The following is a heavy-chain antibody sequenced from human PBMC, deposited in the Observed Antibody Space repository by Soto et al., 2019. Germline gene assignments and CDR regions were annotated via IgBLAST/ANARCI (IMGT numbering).Heavy chain of an antibody. V-gene: IGHV1-2*02. CDR3: ARELGVIGAPGYTWFDP. D-gene: IGHD1-26*01. CDR1: GYTLSDYY. CDR2: INPSSGGT. Sequence: GASVKVTCKACGYTLSDYYGRWVREAHGQVMERMGWINPSSGGTIYTQRFQGRVTMTRDTSINTVYMELSRLTSDDTAVYYCARELGVIGAPGYTWFDPWGQGALVTVFS. J-gene: IGHJ5*02.